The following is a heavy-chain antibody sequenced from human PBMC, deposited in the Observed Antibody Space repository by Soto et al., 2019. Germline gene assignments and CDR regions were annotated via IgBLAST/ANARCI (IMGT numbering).Heavy chain of an antibody. CDR1: GYSFTSYW. V-gene: IGHV5-51*01. D-gene: IGHD2-21*02. CDR2: IYPGDSDT. CDR3: ARVPAVTPDGNYYSGMDV. Sequence: GESLKISCKGSGYSFTSYWIGWVRQMPGKGLEWRGIIYPGDSDTRYSPSFQGQVTISADKSISTAYLQWSSLKASDTAMYYCARVPAVTPDGNYYSGMDVGGQGTTVTVSS. J-gene: IGHJ6*02.